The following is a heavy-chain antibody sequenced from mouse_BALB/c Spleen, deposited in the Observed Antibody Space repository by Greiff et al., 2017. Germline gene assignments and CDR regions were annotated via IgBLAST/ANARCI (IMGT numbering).Heavy chain of an antibody. CDR3: ARSGYDGYYWYFDV. D-gene: IGHD2-3*01. J-gene: IGHJ1*01. CDR2: INPGSGGT. Sequence: VKLQESGAELVRPGTSVKVSCKASGYAFTNYLIEWVKQRPGQGLEWIGVINPGSGGTNYNEKFKGKATLTADKSSSTAYMQLSSLTSDDSAVYYCARSGYDGYYWYFDVWGAGTTVTVSS. V-gene: IGHV1-54*03. CDR1: GYAFTNYL.